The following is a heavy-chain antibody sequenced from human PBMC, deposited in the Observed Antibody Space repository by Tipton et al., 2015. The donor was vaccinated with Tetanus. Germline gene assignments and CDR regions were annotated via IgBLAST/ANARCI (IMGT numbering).Heavy chain of an antibody. Sequence: SLRLSCAASGFSFSSYAMHWVRQAPGKGLEWVALISYDGRNKYYADSVKGRFTISRDNSKNTLYLQMNSLRAEDTAVYYCARATYYYESSASRGAFDIWGQGTMVTVSS. CDR3: ARATYYYESSASRGAFDI. V-gene: IGHV3-30*04. J-gene: IGHJ3*02. CDR1: GFSFSSYA. CDR2: ISYDGRNK. D-gene: IGHD3-22*01.